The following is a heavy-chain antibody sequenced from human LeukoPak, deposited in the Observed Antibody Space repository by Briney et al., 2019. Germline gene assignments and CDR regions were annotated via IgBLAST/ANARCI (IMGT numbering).Heavy chain of an antibody. V-gene: IGHV4-61*02. D-gene: IGHD5-24*01. CDR3: ARVTRRRDGYNSNYYYYMDV. CDR2: IYTSGST. CDR1: GGSISSGSYY. Sequence: PSQTLSLTCTVSGGSISSGSYYWSWIRQPAGKGLEWIGRIYTSGSTNYNPSLKSRVTISVDTSKNQFSLKLSSVTAADTAVYYCARVTRRRDGYNSNYYYYMDVWGKGTTVTISS. J-gene: IGHJ6*03.